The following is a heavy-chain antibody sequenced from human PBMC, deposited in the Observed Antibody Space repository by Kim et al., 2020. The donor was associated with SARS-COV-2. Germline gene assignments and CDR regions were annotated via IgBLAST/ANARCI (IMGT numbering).Heavy chain of an antibody. D-gene: IGHD3-10*01. CDR3: ARGDQDYYGSGSYYNDGGY. V-gene: IGHV3-11*01. J-gene: IGHJ4*02. CDR1: GFTFSDYY. Sequence: GGSLRLSCASSGFTFSDYYMSWIRQAPGKGLEWVSYISGSGSTIYYADSVKGRFTISRDNAKNSLYLQMNSLRAEDTAVYYCARGDQDYYGSGSYYNDGGYWGQGTLVTVSS. CDR2: ISGSGSTI.